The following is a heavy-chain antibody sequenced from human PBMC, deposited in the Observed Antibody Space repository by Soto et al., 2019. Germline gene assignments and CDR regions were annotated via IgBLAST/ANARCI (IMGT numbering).Heavy chain of an antibody. J-gene: IGHJ6*02. CDR3: ARDGSGYRSRASPMDV. Sequence: GASVKVSCKASGDTFSSYSISWVRQAPGQGLEWMGGIIPIFGTANYAQKFQGRVTITADESTSTAYMELSNLRSEDTAVYYCARDGSGYRSRASPMDVWGQGTTVTVSS. D-gene: IGHD3-22*01. CDR2: IIPIFGTA. CDR1: GDTFSSYS. V-gene: IGHV1-69*13.